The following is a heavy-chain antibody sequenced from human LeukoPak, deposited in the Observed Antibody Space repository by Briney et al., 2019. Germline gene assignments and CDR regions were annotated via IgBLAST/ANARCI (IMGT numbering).Heavy chain of an antibody. Sequence: GGSLRLSCAASGFTFRSHWMHWVRQAPGKGLVWVSRIKGDESYTNHADSVKGRFTISRDNAKNTLYLQMNSLRAEDTAVYYCARDRGGSYSAIDYWGQGTLVTVSS. J-gene: IGHJ4*02. CDR3: ARDRGGSYSAIDY. D-gene: IGHD2-15*01. CDR2: IKGDESYT. CDR1: GFTFRSHW. V-gene: IGHV3-74*01.